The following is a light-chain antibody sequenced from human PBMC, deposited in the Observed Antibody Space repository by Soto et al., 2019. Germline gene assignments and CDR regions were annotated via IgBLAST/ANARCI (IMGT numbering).Light chain of an antibody. CDR1: SSDIGTYDH. V-gene: IGLV2-14*01. J-gene: IGLJ1*01. CDR3: SSYTVSRSYV. Sequence: QSALTQPASVSGSPGQSITISCSGTSSDIGTYDHVAWFQQCPGKTPKLMIYSVSNRPSGVSYRFSGSKSGNTASLTISGLQAEDEADYYCSSYTVSRSYVFGTGTKVTV. CDR2: SVS.